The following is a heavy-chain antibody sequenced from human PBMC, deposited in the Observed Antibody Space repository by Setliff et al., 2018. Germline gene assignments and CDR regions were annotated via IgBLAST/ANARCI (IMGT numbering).Heavy chain of an antibody. CDR2: VNPDGSGK. V-gene: IGHV3-7*01. CDR3: AKAIYCSGGSCYSGRPDYFDY. Sequence: PGGSLRLSCVASGFAISSCWMSWVRQAPGKGLEWVANVNPDGSGKYYVDSVKGRFTISRDNAKNSLYLQMDSLRVEDTAVYYCAKAIYCSGGSCYSGRPDYFDYWGQGTLVTVSS. J-gene: IGHJ4*02. D-gene: IGHD2-15*01. CDR1: GFAISSCW.